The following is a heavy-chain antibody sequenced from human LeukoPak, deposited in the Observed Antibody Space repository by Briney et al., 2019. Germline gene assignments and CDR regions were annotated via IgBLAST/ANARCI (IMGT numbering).Heavy chain of an antibody. CDR3: VKHIASVSAAVSVFDN. CDR1: GFTFDDYG. Sequence: PGRSLRLSCAASGFTFDDYGMRWVRHAPGRGLEWVSRISWNGADIIYAGSVKGRFIIYRDKAKNCLYMQMNSLRTEDTGMYYCVKHIASVSAAVSVFDNWGQGTLLTVSS. V-gene: IGHV3-9*01. J-gene: IGHJ4*02. CDR2: ISWNGADI. D-gene: IGHD6-13*01.